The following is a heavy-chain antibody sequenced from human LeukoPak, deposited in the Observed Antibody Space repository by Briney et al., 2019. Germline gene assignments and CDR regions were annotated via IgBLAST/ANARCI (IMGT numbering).Heavy chain of an antibody. CDR1: GGTFSSYA. CDR3: ACGGYYDFWSGQMDYYYYGMDV. D-gene: IGHD3-3*01. Sequence: SVKVSCKASGGTFSSYAISWVRQAPGQGLEWMGRIIPILGIANYAQKFQGRVTITADKSTSTAYMELSSLRSEDTAVYYCACGGYYDFWSGQMDYYYYGMDVWGQGTTVTVSS. J-gene: IGHJ6*02. V-gene: IGHV1-69*04. CDR2: IIPILGIA.